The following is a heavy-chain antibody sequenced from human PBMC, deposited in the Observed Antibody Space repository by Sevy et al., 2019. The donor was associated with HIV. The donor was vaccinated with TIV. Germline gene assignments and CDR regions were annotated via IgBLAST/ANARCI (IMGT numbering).Heavy chain of an antibody. D-gene: IGHD2-8*01. CDR2: LSFGCGEI. V-gene: IGHV3-23*01. J-gene: IGHJ4*02. CDR1: GFTFNKYS. CDR3: AREGCTKPHDY. Sequence: GGSLRLSCAASGFTFNKYSMSWVRQPPGKGLEWVSTLSFGCGEINYADSVKGRFTISRDNSKSSVHLQMNNLRPEDTAVYYCAREGCTKPHDYWGQGTLVTVSS.